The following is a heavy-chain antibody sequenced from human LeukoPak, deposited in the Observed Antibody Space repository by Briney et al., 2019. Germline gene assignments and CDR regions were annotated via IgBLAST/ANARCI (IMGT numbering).Heavy chain of an antibody. CDR3: ARVGYCSGGSCYHYYGMDV. J-gene: IGHJ6*02. D-gene: IGHD2-15*01. V-gene: IGHV4-59*01. Sequence: SETLSLTCTVSGGSISSYYWSWIRQPPGKGLEWIRYIYYSGSTNYNPSLKSRVTISVDTSKNQFSLKLSSVTAADTAVYYCARVGYCSGGSCYHYYGMDVWGPGTTVTVSS. CDR2: IYYSGST. CDR1: GGSISSYY.